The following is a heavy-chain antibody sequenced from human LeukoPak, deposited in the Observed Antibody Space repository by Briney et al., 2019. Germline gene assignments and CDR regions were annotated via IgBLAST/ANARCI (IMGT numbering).Heavy chain of an antibody. Sequence: GASVTVSCKASGYTFTNYYMHWVRQGPGLGFEWMGWINPKSGGTSYPQKFQGRLTMTRDTSISTAYMELSRLGSDDTAVYYCARDRLNRFLEWLLPNWFDPWGQGTLVTVSS. CDR2: INPKSGGT. CDR1: GYTFTNYY. V-gene: IGHV1-2*02. D-gene: IGHD3-3*01. CDR3: ARDRLNRFLEWLLPNWFDP. J-gene: IGHJ5*02.